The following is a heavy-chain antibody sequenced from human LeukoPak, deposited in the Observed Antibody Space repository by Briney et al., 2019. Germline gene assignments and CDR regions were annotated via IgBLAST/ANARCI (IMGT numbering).Heavy chain of an antibody. V-gene: IGHV4-4*07. J-gene: IGHJ5*02. Sequence: SETLSLTCTVYGGSISSYYWSWIRQPAGKGLEWIGRIYTSGSTNYNPSLKSRVTMSVDTSKNQFSLKLSSVTAADTAVYYCAREHLYYDFWSGYYTVWFDPWGQGTLVTVSS. D-gene: IGHD3-3*01. CDR3: AREHLYYDFWSGYYTVWFDP. CDR2: IYTSGST. CDR1: GGSISSYY.